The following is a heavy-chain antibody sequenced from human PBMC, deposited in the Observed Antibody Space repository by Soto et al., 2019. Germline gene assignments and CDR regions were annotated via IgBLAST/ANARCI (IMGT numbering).Heavy chain of an antibody. V-gene: IGHV3-30*18. CDR3: AKVGCDFWSGYLYYYYMDV. J-gene: IGHJ6*03. CDR1: GFTFSSYG. CDR2: ISYDGSNK. D-gene: IGHD3-3*01. Sequence: GGSLRLSCAASGFTFSSYGMHWVRQAPGKGLEWVAVISYDGSNKYYADSVKGRFTISRDNSKNTLYLQMNSLRAEDTAVYYCAKVGCDFWSGYLYYYYMDVWGKGTTVTVSS.